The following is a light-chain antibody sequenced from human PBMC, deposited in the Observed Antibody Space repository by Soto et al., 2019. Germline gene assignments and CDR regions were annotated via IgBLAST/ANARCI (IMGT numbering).Light chain of an antibody. V-gene: IGKV3-20*01. CDR1: ESVSTN. J-gene: IGKJ1*01. CDR3: QQYESSET. Sequence: EIVMTQSPATLSVSPGERATLSCRASESVSTNLAWYQQKPGQAPRLLIYGASRRATGIPDRFSGSGSGTDFTLTINRLEPEDFVVYFCQQYESSETFGQGTKVDIK. CDR2: GAS.